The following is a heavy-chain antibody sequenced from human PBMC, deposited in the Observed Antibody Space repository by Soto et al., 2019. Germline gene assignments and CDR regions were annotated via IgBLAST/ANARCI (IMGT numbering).Heavy chain of an antibody. CDR3: ARDWNSGYATKFDP. J-gene: IGHJ5*02. CDR2: IYYSGST. CDR1: GGSVSSGSYY. D-gene: IGHD5-12*01. V-gene: IGHV4-61*01. Sequence: SSETLSLTCTVSGGSVSSGSYYWSWIRQPPGKGLEWIGYIYYSGSTNYNPSLKSRVTISVDTSKNQFSLKLSSVTAADTAVYYCARDWNSGYATKFDPWGQGTLVTVSS.